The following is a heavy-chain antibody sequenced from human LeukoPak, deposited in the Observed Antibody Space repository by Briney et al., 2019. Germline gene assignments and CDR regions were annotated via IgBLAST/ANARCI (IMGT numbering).Heavy chain of an antibody. CDR1: GFIFGDFA. J-gene: IGHJ3*02. D-gene: IGHD3-16*01. CDR2: IYSGGST. V-gene: IGHV3-66*01. Sequence: GGSLRLSCAASGFIFGDFAMNWVRQAPGKGLEWVSVIYSGGSTYYADSVKGRFTISRDNSKNTLYLQMNSLRAEDTAVYYCAREYIMDAFDIWGQGTMVTVSS. CDR3: AREYIMDAFDI.